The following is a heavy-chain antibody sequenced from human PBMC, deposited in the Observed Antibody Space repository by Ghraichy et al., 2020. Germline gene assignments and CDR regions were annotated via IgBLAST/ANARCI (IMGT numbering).Heavy chain of an antibody. Sequence: LSLTCAASGFTFNTYWMHWVRQAPGKGLMWVSRINSDESTTDYADSVKGRFTISRDNAKNTLYLQVNNLSADDTGVYFCATAGWYRLDSWGQGTLVTVSS. CDR1: GFTFNTYW. CDR2: INSDESTT. V-gene: IGHV3-74*01. D-gene: IGHD2-15*01. CDR3: ATAGWYRLDS. J-gene: IGHJ4*02.